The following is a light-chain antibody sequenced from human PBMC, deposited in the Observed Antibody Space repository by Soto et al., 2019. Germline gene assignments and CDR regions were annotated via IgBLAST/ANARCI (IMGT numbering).Light chain of an antibody. CDR1: QSITSGH. J-gene: IGKJ5*01. Sequence: EIVLTQSPGSLSLSPGERATLSCRASQSITSGHLAWYQQKPGQAPRLLMYGVSSRADGIPDRFSGSGSGTDFTLTISRLEPEDFAVYSCHFYDYSPTFGQGTRLEIK. V-gene: IGKV3-20*01. CDR3: HFYDYSPT. CDR2: GVS.